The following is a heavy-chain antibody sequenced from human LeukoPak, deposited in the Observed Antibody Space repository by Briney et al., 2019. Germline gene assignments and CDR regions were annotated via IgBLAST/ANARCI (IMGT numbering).Heavy chain of an antibody. CDR1: GYTFTGYY. J-gene: IGHJ6*02. V-gene: IGHV1-2*02. Sequence: ASVKVSCKASGYTFTGYYMHWVRQAPGQALEWMAWINPNSGGTNYAQKFQGRVTMTRDTSISTAYMELGRLRSDDTAVYYCARAGIAVAGTGIPPRSYYYGMDVWGQGTTVTVSS. D-gene: IGHD6-19*01. CDR2: INPNSGGT. CDR3: ARAGIAVAGTGIPPRSYYYGMDV.